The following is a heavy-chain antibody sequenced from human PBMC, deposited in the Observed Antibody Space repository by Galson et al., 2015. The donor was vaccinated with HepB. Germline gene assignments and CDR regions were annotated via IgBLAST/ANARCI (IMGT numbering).Heavy chain of an antibody. D-gene: IGHD2-2*01. CDR2: INNDGSST. J-gene: IGHJ4*02. Sequence: SLRLSCAASGFNLRNYWMHWVRQAPGKGLMWVSHINNDGSSTVSAASVEGRFTTSRDNAKNTLFLQMNNLRAEDTALYYCARSRGLGATMLIYFRGQGILVTVSP. CDR3: ARSRGLGATMLIYF. V-gene: IGHV3-74*01. CDR1: GFNLRNYW.